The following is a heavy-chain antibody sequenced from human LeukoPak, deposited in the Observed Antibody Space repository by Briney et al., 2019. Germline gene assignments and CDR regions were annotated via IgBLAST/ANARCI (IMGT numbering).Heavy chain of an antibody. CDR1: GYSVTSYW. CDR2: IHPGDSDT. CDR3: ARTRGYDAFDI. V-gene: IGHV5-51*01. D-gene: IGHD3-10*01. J-gene: IGHJ3*02. Sequence: GESLKISCKGSGYSVTSYWIGWVGQMPGKGLEWMGIIHPGDSDTRYSPSFQGQVTISADKSISTAYLQWSSLKASDTAMYYCARTRGYDAFDIWGQGTMVTVSS.